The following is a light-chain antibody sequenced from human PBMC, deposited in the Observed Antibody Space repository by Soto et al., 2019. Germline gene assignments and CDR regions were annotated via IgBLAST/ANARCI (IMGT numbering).Light chain of an antibody. J-gene: IGKJ1*01. V-gene: IGKV3-11*01. Sequence: EIVLTQSPATLSLSPGERATLSCRASQSVSSYLAWYQQKPGQAPRLLIYDASNRATGIPARFSGSGSGTEFTLTISSLQSEDFAVYYCQHYNDWPTFGQGTKVDIK. CDR3: QHYNDWPT. CDR1: QSVSSY. CDR2: DAS.